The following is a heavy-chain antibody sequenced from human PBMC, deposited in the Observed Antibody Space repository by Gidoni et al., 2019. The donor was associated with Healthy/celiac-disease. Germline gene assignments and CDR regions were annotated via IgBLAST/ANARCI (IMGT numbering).Heavy chain of an antibody. D-gene: IGHD3-16*02. CDR1: GGSFSGYY. V-gene: IGHV4-34*01. Sequence: QVQLQQWGAGLLKPSETLSLTCAVYGGSFSGYYWSWIRQPPGKGLEGIGEINHSGSTNYNPSLKSRVTISVDTSKNQFSLKLSSVTAADTAVYYCAGGVIVYGRYFDYWGQGTLVTVSS. J-gene: IGHJ4*02. CDR2: INHSGST. CDR3: AGGVIVYGRYFDY.